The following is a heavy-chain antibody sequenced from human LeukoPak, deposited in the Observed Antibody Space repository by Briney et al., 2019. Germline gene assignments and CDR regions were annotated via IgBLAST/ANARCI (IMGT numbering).Heavy chain of an antibody. CDR2: INHSGST. CDR3: ARGLGTAVGNSIVVVMGLYYYYMDV. D-gene: IGHD2-21*01. CDR1: GGSFSGYY. V-gene: IGHV4-34*01. J-gene: IGHJ6*03. Sequence: SETLSLTCAVYGGSFSGYYWSWIRQPPGKGLEWIGEINHSGSTNYNPSLKSRVTIPVDTSKNQFSLKLSSVTAADTAVYYCARGLGTAVGNSIVVVMGLYYYYMDVWGKGTTVTISS.